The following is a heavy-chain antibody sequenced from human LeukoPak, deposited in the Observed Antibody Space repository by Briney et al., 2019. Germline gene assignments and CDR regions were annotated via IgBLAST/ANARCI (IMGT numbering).Heavy chain of an antibody. CDR3: ATSAYSSSSPHY. Sequence: ASVKVSCKVSGYTLTKLSMHWVRQAPGKGLEWMGGFDPEDGETIYAQKFQGRVTMTEDTSTDTAYMELSSLRSEDTAVYYCATSAYSSSSPHYWGQGTLVTVSS. CDR2: FDPEDGET. D-gene: IGHD6-6*01. V-gene: IGHV1-24*01. J-gene: IGHJ4*02. CDR1: GYTLTKLS.